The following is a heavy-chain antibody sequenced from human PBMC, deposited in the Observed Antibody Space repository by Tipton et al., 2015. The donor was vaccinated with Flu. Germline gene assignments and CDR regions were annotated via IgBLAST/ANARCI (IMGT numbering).Heavy chain of an antibody. D-gene: IGHD3-10*01. Sequence: TLSLTCTVSGGSISTYYWSWIRQPPGKGLEWIGYIYYSGSTKYNPSLKSRVTISVDTSRNQFSLNLKSVTAADTAVYYCARDRGWPASLDYWGQGIPVTVSS. CDR2: IYYSGST. CDR3: ARDRGWPASLDY. J-gene: IGHJ4*02. V-gene: IGHV4-59*01. CDR1: GGSISTYY.